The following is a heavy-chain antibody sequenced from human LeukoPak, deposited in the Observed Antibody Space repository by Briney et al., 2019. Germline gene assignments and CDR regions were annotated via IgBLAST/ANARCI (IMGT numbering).Heavy chain of an antibody. CDR1: GGTFSGYA. D-gene: IGHD3-22*01. CDR3: ARATYYYDSSGYWHFDY. J-gene: IGHJ4*02. Sequence: ASVKVSCKASGGTFSGYAISWVRQAPGQGLEWMGGIIPIFGTANYAQKFQGRVTITADESTSTAYMELSSLRSEDTAVYYCARATYYYDSSGYWHFDYWGQGTLVTVSS. CDR2: IIPIFGTA. V-gene: IGHV1-69*13.